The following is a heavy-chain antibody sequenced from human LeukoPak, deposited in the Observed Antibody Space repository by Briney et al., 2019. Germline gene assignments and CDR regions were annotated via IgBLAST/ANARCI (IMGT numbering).Heavy chain of an antibody. Sequence: PSETLSLTCAVYGGSFSGYYWSWIRQPPGKGLEWIGEINHSGSTNCNPSLKSRVTISVDTSKNQFSLKLSSVTAADTAVYYCARALLDVAEDYWGQGTLVTVSS. CDR1: GGSFSGYY. D-gene: IGHD6-19*01. J-gene: IGHJ4*02. CDR3: ARALLDVAEDY. CDR2: INHSGST. V-gene: IGHV4-34*01.